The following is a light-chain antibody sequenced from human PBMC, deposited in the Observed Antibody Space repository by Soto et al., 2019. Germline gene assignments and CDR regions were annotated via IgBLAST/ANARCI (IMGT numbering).Light chain of an antibody. V-gene: IGKV1-13*02. CDR3: QHYYSSPPT. CDR1: QGISSA. CDR2: DAS. Sequence: AIQLTHSPSSLSASVGDSVTITCRASQGISSALAWYQQTPGRPPKLLIYDASTLESGVPSRFSGSRSGTDFTLTISSLQSEDFATYYCQHYYSSPPTFGQGTKVDI. J-gene: IGKJ1*01.